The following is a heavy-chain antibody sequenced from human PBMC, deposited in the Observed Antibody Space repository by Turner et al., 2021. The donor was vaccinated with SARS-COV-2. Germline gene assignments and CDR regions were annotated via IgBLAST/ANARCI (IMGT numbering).Heavy chain of an antibody. Sequence: QVQLLASGGGVVQPGRSLRLFCAASGFTFRSYAMHWVRQGPGKGLGWLTVISSGGVNKYYADSVKGRFTVSRDDFESTLYLQMNSLRGEDTAVYYCAKTDGGGIGCKLLEYWGQGTLVIVSS. J-gene: IGHJ4*02. CDR1: GFTFRSYA. V-gene: IGHV3-30*18. CDR2: ISSGGVNK. D-gene: IGHD2-21*01. CDR3: AKTDGGGIGCKLLEY.